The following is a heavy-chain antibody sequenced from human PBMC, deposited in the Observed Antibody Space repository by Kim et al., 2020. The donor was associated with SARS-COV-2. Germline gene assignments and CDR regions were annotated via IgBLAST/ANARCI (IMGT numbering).Heavy chain of an antibody. CDR2: TYYDGST. CDR1: GGSLSSSGFY. D-gene: IGHD3-22*01. CDR3: ARQSYSSRGFYYRLDP. Sequence: SETLSLTCAVSGGSLSSSGFYWGWIRQPPGKGLEWIGSTYYDGSTYYNPPLKSRAIVSVDTSKNRFSLKLSSVTAADTAVYYCARQSYSSRGFYYRLDPWGQGTLVTVSS. J-gene: IGHJ5*02. V-gene: IGHV4-39*01.